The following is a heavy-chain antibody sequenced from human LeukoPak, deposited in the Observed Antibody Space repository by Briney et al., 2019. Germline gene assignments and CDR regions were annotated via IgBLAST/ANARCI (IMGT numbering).Heavy chain of an antibody. CDR2: ISYDGSNK. J-gene: IGHJ4*02. V-gene: IGHV3-30-3*01. CDR1: GFTFSSYA. Sequence: GGSLRLSCAASGFTFSSYAMHWVRQAPGKGLEWVAVISYDGSNKYYADSVKGRFTISRDNSKNTLCLQMNSLRAEDTAVYYCAREGHYYVDFDYWGQGTLVTVSS. D-gene: IGHD3-10*02. CDR3: AREGHYYVDFDY.